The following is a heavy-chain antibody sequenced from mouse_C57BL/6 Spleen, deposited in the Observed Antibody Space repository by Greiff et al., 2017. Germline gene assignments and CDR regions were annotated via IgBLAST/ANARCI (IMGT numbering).Heavy chain of an antibody. Sequence: VQLQQPGAELVKPGASVKVSCKASGYTFTSYWMHWVKQRPGQGLEWIGRIHPSDSDTNYNQKFKGKATLTVDKSSSTAYMQLSSLTSEDSAVYYCAIGEGSDCDYDRAWFAYWGQGTLVTVSA. CDR3: AIGEGSDCDYDRAWFAY. D-gene: IGHD2-4*01. CDR2: IHPSDSDT. CDR1: GYTFTSYW. V-gene: IGHV1-74*01. J-gene: IGHJ3*01.